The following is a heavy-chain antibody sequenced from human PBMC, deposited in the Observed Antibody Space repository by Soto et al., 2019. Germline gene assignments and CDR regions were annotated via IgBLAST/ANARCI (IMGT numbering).Heavy chain of an antibody. V-gene: IGHV1-18*01. J-gene: IGHJ6*02. Sequence: TSVKVSCKASGYTFTRYGISWVRQAPGQGLEWMGWISGYNGDTNYAQKFQGRVTMTVDTSTTTAFMELTSLTSDDRAVYYCAKNGQPPYYYYGMDVWGQGTTVTVSS. CDR1: GYTFTRYG. D-gene: IGHD2-8*01. CDR3: AKNGQPPYYYYGMDV. CDR2: ISGYNGDT.